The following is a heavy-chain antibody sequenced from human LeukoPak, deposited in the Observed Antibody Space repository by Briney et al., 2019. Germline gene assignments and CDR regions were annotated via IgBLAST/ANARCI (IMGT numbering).Heavy chain of an antibody. CDR2: LYYTGST. CDR1: GVSISSSTYY. D-gene: IGHD3-10*01. J-gene: IGHJ4*02. CDR3: ARSQSSGGLGDYFDY. V-gene: IGHV4-39*02. Sequence: SETLSLTRNVSGVSISSSTYYWGWIRQAPGKGLEWIGNLYYTGSTNYNPSLESRVTISIDTSENHFSLKLRSVTAADTAIYFCARSQSSGGLGDYFDYWGQGILVTVSS.